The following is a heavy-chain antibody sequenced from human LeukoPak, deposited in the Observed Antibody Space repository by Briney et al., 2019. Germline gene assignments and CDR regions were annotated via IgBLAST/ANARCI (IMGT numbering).Heavy chain of an antibody. CDR2: ISSSSSTI. D-gene: IGHD5-24*01. J-gene: IGHJ4*02. CDR1: GFTFSSYS. CDR3: ARDRRDGYNPSDY. V-gene: IGHV3-48*01. Sequence: GGSLRLSCAASGFTFSSYSMNWVRQPPGKGLEWVSYISSSSSTIYYADSVKGRFTISRGNAKNSLYLQMNSLRAEDTAVYYCARDRRDGYNPSDYWGQGTLVTVSS.